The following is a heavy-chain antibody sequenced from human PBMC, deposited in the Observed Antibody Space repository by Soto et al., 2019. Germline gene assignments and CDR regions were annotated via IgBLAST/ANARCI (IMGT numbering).Heavy chain of an antibody. D-gene: IGHD3-10*01. CDR2: VSGSGGST. CDR3: AKERGRGEGVLIWFGATAWDAFDI. CDR1: GFTFSSYA. Sequence: GGSLRLSCAASGFTFSSYARSGVRQAPGKGLEWVSVVSGSGGSTYYADSVKGRFTISRYNSKNTLYLQMNSLRAEDTAVYYCAKERGRGEGVLIWFGATAWDAFDICGQGTMVTVSS. V-gene: IGHV3-23*01. J-gene: IGHJ3*02.